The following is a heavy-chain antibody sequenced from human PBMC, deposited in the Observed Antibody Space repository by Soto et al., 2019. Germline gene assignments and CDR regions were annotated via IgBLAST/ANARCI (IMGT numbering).Heavy chain of an antibody. CDR1: GYTFTSYY. Sequence: ASVKVSCKASGYTFTSYYMHWVRQAPGQGLEWMGIINPSGGGTSYAQKFQGRVTMTRDTSTSTVYMELSSLRSEDTAVYYCARATQYYYDSSGYAYPTYFDYWGQGTLVTVSS. J-gene: IGHJ4*02. CDR3: ARATQYYYDSSGYAYPTYFDY. D-gene: IGHD3-22*01. CDR2: INPSGGGT. V-gene: IGHV1-46*01.